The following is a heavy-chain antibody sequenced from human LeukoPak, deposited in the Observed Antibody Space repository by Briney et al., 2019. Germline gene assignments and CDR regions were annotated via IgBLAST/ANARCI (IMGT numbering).Heavy chain of an antibody. J-gene: IGHJ2*01. CDR2: ISWNSGSI. D-gene: IGHD7-27*01. Sequence: GGSLRLSCAASGFTFDDYAMHWVRQAPGKGLEWVSGISWNSGSIGYADSVKGRFAISRDNAKNSLYLHMHSLRAEDTAVYYCARLKLGYWYFDLWGRGTLITVST. V-gene: IGHV3-9*01. CDR1: GFTFDDYA. CDR3: ARLKLGYWYFDL.